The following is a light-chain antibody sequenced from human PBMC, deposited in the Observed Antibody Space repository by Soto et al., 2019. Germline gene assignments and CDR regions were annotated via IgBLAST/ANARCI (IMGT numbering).Light chain of an antibody. J-gene: IGLJ2*01. V-gene: IGLV2-14*01. Sequence: QSALTQPASVSGSPGQSITISCTGTSSDVGGYNYVYWYQQHPGKAPKLMIYDVSNRPSGVSNRFSGSKSGNTASLTISGLQAEDEADYCCSSYSSSSTLVFGGGTKLTVL. CDR2: DVS. CDR3: SSYSSSSTLV. CDR1: SSDVGGYNY.